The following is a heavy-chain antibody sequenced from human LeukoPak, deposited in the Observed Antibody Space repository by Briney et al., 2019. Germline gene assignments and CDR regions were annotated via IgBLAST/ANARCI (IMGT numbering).Heavy chain of an antibody. CDR2: INPNSGGT. Sequence: ASVKVSCKASGYTFTGYYMHWVREAPGQGLEWMGRINPNSGGTNYAQKFQGRVTMTRDTSISTAYMELSRLRSDDPAVYYCARAGGGVTFYYYYYMDVWGKGTTVTVSS. CDR1: GYTFTGYY. CDR3: ARAGGGVTFYYYYYMDV. V-gene: IGHV1-2*06. D-gene: IGHD1-26*01. J-gene: IGHJ6*03.